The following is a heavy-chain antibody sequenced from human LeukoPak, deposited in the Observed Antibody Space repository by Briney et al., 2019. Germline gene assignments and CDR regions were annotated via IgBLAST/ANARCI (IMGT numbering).Heavy chain of an antibody. CDR3: ARARERDYGMDV. CDR1: GGSISSYY. J-gene: IGHJ6*02. D-gene: IGHD3-10*01. CDR2: IYYSGST. V-gene: IGHV4-59*01. Sequence: AETLSLTCTVSGGSISSYYWSWIRQPPGKGLEWIGYIYYSGSTNYNPSLKSRVTISVDTSKTQFSLKLSSVTAADTAVYYCARARERDYGMDVWGQGTTVTVSS.